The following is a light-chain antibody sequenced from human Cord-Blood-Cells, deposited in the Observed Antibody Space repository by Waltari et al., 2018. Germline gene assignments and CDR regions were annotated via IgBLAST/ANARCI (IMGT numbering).Light chain of an antibody. CDR1: QSISSW. V-gene: IGKV1-5*03. J-gene: IGKJ1*01. CDR2: KAS. Sequence: DIQMTLSPSTPSASVGDRVTITCRTSQSISSWLAWYQHKQGKAPKLLIYKASSLESGVPSTFSGSGSGTEFTLTISSLQPDDFATYDCQQYNSYSRTFGQGTKVEIK. CDR3: QQYNSYSRT.